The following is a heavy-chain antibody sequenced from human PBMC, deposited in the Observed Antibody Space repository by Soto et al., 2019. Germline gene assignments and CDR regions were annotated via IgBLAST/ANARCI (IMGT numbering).Heavy chain of an antibody. D-gene: IGHD7-27*01. CDR2: ISGSSDT. CDR3: YSYAGDSGGYEYFQR. J-gene: IGHJ1*01. Sequence: EVQLLESGGGLEPPGGSLRLSCVTSGFTFTSYGMRWVRQAPGKGLVWVSAISGSSDTYYPDSVKGRFTISRDNSKSTLYLQMNSLSAEDTAVYYCYSYAGDSGGYEYFQRWGQGCLVTVSS. V-gene: IGHV3-23*01. CDR1: GFTFTSYG.